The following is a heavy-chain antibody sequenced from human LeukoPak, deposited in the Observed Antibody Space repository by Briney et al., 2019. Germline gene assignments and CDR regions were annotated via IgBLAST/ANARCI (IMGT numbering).Heavy chain of an antibody. D-gene: IGHD5-18*01. CDR1: GFTFSSYT. J-gene: IGHJ4*02. CDR2: ITGSGDSA. CDR3: AKGLRGYSYDTFDY. V-gene: IGHV3-23*01. Sequence: TGGSLRLSCAASGFTFSSYTMSWFRQAPGKGLEWVSAITGSGDSAYYADSVKGRFTISRDNSKNTLYLQMNSLRAEDTAIYYCAKGLRGYSYDTFDYWGQGILVTVSS.